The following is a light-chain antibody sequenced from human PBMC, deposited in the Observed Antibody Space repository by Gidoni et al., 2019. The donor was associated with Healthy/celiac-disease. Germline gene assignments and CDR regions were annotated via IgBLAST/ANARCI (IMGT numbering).Light chain of an antibody. V-gene: IGKV4-1*01. J-gene: IGKJ2*03. Sequence: DIAMTQSPDSLAVSLGERATINCKSSQSVLYSSNNKNYLAWYQQKPGQPPKLLIYWASTRESGVPDRFSGSGSGTDFTLTISSLQAEDGAVYYCQQYYSTLGSFGQGTKLEIK. CDR3: QQYYSTLGS. CDR2: WAS. CDR1: QSVLYSSNNKNY.